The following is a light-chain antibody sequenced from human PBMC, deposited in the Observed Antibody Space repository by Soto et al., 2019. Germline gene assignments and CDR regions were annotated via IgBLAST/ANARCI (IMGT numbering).Light chain of an antibody. J-gene: IGKJ1*01. CDR3: QQYANSRT. V-gene: IGKV3-20*01. CDR1: QSVSSN. Sequence: EFVLTQSPGTLSLSPGERATLSCRASQSVSSNLAWYQQKPGQAPRLLIYGASTRATGIPDRFSGSGSGTDFTLTISRLEPEDFALYYCQQYANSRTFGQGTKVDIK. CDR2: GAS.